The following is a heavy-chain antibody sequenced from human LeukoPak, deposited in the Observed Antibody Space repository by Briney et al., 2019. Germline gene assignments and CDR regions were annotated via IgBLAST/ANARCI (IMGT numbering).Heavy chain of an antibody. CDR3: ARAGDSGSYDGYFDY. Sequence: PSETLSLTCTVSGASISSGGYYWSWIRQHPGKGLEWIGSIYYSGSTYYNPSLKSRVTISVDTSKNQFSLKLSSVTAADTAVYYCARAGDSGSYDGYFDYWGQGTLVTVSS. D-gene: IGHD3-10*01. CDR2: IYYSGST. V-gene: IGHV4-39*01. CDR1: GASISSGGYY. J-gene: IGHJ4*02.